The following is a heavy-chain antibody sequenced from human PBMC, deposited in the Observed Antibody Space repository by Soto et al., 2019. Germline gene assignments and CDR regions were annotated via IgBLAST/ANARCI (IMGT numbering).Heavy chain of an antibody. V-gene: IGHV4-38-2*02. D-gene: IGHD6-6*01. CDR3: ARDRSNSPDYFDF. Sequence: SETLSLTCDVSVEPMTGGYYWGWIRQSPGKGLEWIGSIYYGGTTYYNPSLRSRLAISIDTSKNQFSLRLSSVTAADTAMYYCARDRSNSPDYFDFWGQGTLVTVSS. CDR1: VEPMTGGYY. J-gene: IGHJ4*02. CDR2: IYYGGTT.